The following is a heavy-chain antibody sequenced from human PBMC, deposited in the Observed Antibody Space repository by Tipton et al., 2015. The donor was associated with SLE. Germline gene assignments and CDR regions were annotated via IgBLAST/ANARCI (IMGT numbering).Heavy chain of an antibody. J-gene: IGHJ3*02. CDR3: TRNSIYWRGAFDI. CDR1: GGTFSNFA. Sequence: QSGAEVKKPGSSVKVSCRASGGTFSNFAISWVRQAPGQGLEWMAGIIPIFGSTFYAQKFQGRVTLATDKSTSTAYIELRTLTSEDTAVYYCTRNSIYWRGAFDIWGQGTMVTVSS. V-gene: IGHV1-69*05. CDR2: IIPIFGST. D-gene: IGHD4-23*01.